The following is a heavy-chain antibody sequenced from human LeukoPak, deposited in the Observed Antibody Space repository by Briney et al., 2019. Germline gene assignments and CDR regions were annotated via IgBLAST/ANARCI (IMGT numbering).Heavy chain of an antibody. CDR1: GFTFSSYW. J-gene: IGHJ3*02. Sequence: GGSLRLSCAASGFTFSSYWMHWARQAPGKGLEWVAVIWYDGSNKYYADSVKGRFTISRDNSKNTLYLQMNSLRAEDTAVYYCARDSSSSWYYVGAFDIWGQGTMVTVSS. D-gene: IGHD6-13*01. CDR2: IWYDGSNK. V-gene: IGHV3-33*08. CDR3: ARDSSSSWYYVGAFDI.